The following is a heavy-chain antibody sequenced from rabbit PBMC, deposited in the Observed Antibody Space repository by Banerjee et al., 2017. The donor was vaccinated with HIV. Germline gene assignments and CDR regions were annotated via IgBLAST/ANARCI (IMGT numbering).Heavy chain of an antibody. CDR2: IYAGSGSA. Sequence: QSLEESGGDLVKPGASLTLTCTASGFSFSSNYYMCWVRQAPGKGLEWIGCIYAGSGSAYYASWVKSRFTITRSTSLNTVTLQLNSLTAADTATYFCTTNGMDLWGQGTLVTVS. V-gene: IGHV1S40*01. CDR3: TTNGMDL. CDR1: GFSFSSNYY. J-gene: IGHJ6*01.